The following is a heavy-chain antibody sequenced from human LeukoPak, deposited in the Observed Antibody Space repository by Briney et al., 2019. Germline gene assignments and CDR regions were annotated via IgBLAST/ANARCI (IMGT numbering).Heavy chain of an antibody. D-gene: IGHD3-16*01. Sequence: PGGSLRLSCAASGFSFSDYYMSWIRQAPGKGLEWVSYISSDVSETKYADSVKGRFTISRDNAKNSLYLQMSSLSVDDTAVYYCALYSGATWFDSWGQGTLVTVSS. V-gene: IGHV3-11*06. J-gene: IGHJ5*01. CDR3: ALYSGATWFDS. CDR2: ISSDVSET. CDR1: GFSFSDYY.